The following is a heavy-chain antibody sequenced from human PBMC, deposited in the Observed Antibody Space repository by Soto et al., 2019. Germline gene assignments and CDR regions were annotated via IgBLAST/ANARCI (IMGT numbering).Heavy chain of an antibody. D-gene: IGHD6-13*01. CDR2: IYYSGST. Sequence: TSETLSLTCTVSGGSISSYYWSWIRQPPGKGLEWIGYIYYSGSTNYNPSLKSRVTISVDTSKNQFSLKLSSVTAADTAVYYCARGEGQQLVPWWFDPWGQGTLVTVSS. J-gene: IGHJ5*02. V-gene: IGHV4-59*01. CDR3: ARGEGQQLVPWWFDP. CDR1: GGSISSYY.